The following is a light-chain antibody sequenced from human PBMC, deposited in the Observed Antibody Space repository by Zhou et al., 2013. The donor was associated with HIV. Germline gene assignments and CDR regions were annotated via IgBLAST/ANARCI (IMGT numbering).Light chain of an antibody. CDR3: QQANSFVS. CDR1: QSIGKW. Sequence: DIQMTQSPSTLSASVGDRVSITCRASQSIGKWLAWYQQKPGKAPTLLIYDSSKLQPGVPSRFSGSGSGTEFTLTISSLQPEDFATYYCQQANSFVSFGPGTKVDIK. CDR2: DSS. V-gene: IGKV1-5*01. J-gene: IGKJ3*01.